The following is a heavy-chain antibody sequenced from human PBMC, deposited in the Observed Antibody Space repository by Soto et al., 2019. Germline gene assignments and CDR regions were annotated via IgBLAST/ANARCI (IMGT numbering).Heavy chain of an antibody. D-gene: IGHD2-8*01. CDR1: GYTFTSYG. V-gene: IGHV1-18*01. J-gene: IGHJ5*02. CDR2: ISAYNGNT. CDR3: VRVDKEDIVLMVYANNWFDP. Sequence: ASVKVSCKASGYTFTSYGISWVRQAPGQGLEWMGWISAYNGNTNYAQKLQGRVTMTTDTSTSTAYMELRSLRSYDTAVFYCVRVDKEDIVLMVYANNWFDPWGQGTLVTVSS.